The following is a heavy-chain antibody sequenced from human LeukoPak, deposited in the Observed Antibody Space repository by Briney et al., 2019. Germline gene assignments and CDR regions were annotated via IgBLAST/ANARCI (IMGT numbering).Heavy chain of an antibody. D-gene: IGHD2-8*01. CDR3: AKGDCASGSCYFDD. V-gene: IGHV3-23*01. CDR2: LSDTGDSR. CDR1: GFTLSKHP. Sequence: GGSLRLSCAASGFTLSKHPMYWVRQAPGKGLEWVSSLSDTGDSRHYADSVKGRFTISRDSARSALYLQMNSLRAEDTAVHYCAKGDCASGSCYFDDWGQGSQVTVSS. J-gene: IGHJ4*02.